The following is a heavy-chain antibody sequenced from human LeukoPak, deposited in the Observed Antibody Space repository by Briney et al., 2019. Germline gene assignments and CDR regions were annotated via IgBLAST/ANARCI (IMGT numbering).Heavy chain of an antibody. D-gene: IGHD6-6*01. Sequence: GGSLRLSCVASGFTFSPYWMTWVRQAPGKGLEWVSSISSSSSYIYYADSVKGRFTISRDNAKNSLYLQMNSLRAEDTAVYYCARGYSSSVSDYWGQGTLVTVSS. CDR1: GFTFSPYW. J-gene: IGHJ4*02. CDR3: ARGYSSSVSDY. V-gene: IGHV3-21*01. CDR2: ISSSSSYI.